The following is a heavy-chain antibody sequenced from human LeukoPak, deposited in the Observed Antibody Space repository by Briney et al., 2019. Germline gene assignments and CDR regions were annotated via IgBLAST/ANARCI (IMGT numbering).Heavy chain of an antibody. D-gene: IGHD3-10*01. Sequence: GGSLRLSCAASGFTFSSYAMSWVRQAPGKGLERVSAISGSGGFTYYADSVKGRFTISRDNSKNTLYLQMNSLRAEDTAVYFCAKEDAKVRGVINYWGQGTLVTVSS. CDR1: GFTFSSYA. V-gene: IGHV3-23*01. CDR2: ISGSGGFT. J-gene: IGHJ4*02. CDR3: AKEDAKVRGVINY.